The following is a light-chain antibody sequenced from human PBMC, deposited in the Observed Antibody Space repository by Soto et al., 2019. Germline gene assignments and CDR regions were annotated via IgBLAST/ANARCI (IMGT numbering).Light chain of an antibody. CDR1: QSVGSN. Sequence: EIVMTQSPATLSVSPGERATLSCGASQSVGSNLAWYQQKPGQAPRLLIYGASTRATGIPARFSGSGSGTEFTLTISSLQSEDFAIYYCQQYNSWPPITFGPGTIVDIK. CDR3: QQYNSWPPIT. V-gene: IGKV3-15*01. J-gene: IGKJ3*01. CDR2: GAS.